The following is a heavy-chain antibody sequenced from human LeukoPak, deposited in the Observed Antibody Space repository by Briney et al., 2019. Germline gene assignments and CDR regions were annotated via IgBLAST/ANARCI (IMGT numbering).Heavy chain of an antibody. Sequence: GGSLRLSCAASGFTFSNAWMSWVRQAPGKGLEWVGRIKSKTDGGTTDYAAPVKGRFTISRDNSKNTLYLQMNSLKTEDTAVYYCTTALGYGDYYYWGQGTLVTVSS. V-gene: IGHV3-15*01. J-gene: IGHJ4*02. CDR3: TTALGYGDYYY. CDR2: IKSKTDGGTT. D-gene: IGHD4-17*01. CDR1: GFTFSNAW.